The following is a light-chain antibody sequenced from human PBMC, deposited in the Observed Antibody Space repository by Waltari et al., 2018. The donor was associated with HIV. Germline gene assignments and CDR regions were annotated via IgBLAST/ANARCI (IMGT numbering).Light chain of an antibody. CDR3: QPYYSSPWN. V-gene: IGKV4-1*01. CDR1: QSVLYSSNNKNN. Sequence: DIVMTQSPDSLAVSLGERATINCKSSQSVLYSSNNKNNIGWYQQKPGQPPRLLIYWASTRESGVPDRFSGSGSGTDFTLTISSLQAEDVAVYYCQPYYSSPWNFGPGPKVDIK. J-gene: IGKJ3*01. CDR2: WAS.